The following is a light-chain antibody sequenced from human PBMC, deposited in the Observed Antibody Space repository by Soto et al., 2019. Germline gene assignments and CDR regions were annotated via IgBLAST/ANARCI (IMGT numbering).Light chain of an antibody. CDR3: SSYTSTSPYV. CDR1: SSDVGGYNY. CDR2: EVS. J-gene: IGLJ1*01. Sequence: QSVLTQPASVSGSPGQSIAISCTGTSSDVGGYNYVSWYQQHPGKAPKLMVCEVSHRPSGVSNRFTGSKSGNTASLTISGLQAEDEADYYCSSYTSTSPYVFGTGTKVTVL. V-gene: IGLV2-14*01.